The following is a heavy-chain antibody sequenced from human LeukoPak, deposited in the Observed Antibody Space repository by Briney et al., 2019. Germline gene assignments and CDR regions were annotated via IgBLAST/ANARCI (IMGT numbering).Heavy chain of an antibody. V-gene: IGHV4-34*01. D-gene: IGHD6-19*01. J-gene: IGHJ4*02. CDR1: GGSLSGYY. CDR2: INHSGST. Sequence: PSETLSLTCAVYGGSLSGYYWSWIRQPPGKGLEWIGEINHSGSTNYNPSLKSRVTISVDTSKNQFSLKLSSVTAADTAVYYCARGRRSSGWYRGLDLWGQGTLVTVSS. CDR3: ARGRRSSGWYRGLDL.